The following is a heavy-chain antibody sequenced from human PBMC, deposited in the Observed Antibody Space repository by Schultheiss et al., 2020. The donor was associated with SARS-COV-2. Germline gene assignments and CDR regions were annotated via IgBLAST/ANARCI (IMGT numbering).Heavy chain of an antibody. Sequence: SETLSLTCAVYGGSFSGYYWSWIRQPPGKGLEWIGYIYYSGSTNYNPSLKSRVTISVDTSKNQFSLKLSSVTAADTAVYYCARDFGAVAYFDYWGQGTLVTVSS. CDR3: ARDFGAVAYFDY. CDR1: GGSFSGYY. D-gene: IGHD6-19*01. CDR2: IYYSGST. J-gene: IGHJ4*02. V-gene: IGHV4-59*12.